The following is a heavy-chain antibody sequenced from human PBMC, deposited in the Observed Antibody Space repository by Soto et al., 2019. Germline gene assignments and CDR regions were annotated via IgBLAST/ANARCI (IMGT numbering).Heavy chain of an antibody. CDR2: ISYDGSNK. V-gene: IGHV3-30-3*01. CDR3: AREVTVEYSSGWYGGYDY. CDR1: GFTFSSYA. Sequence: SLRLSCAASGFTFSSYAMHWVRQAPGKGLEWVAVISYDGSNKYYADSVKGRFTISRDNSKNTLYLQMNSLRAEDTAVYYCAREVTVEYSSGWYGGYDYWGQGTLVTVSS. J-gene: IGHJ4*02. D-gene: IGHD6-19*01.